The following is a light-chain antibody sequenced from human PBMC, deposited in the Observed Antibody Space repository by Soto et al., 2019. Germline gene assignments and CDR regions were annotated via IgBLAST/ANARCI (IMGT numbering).Light chain of an antibody. Sequence: EIVMTQSPATLSVSPGERATLSCRASQSVSSNLAWYQQKPGQAPRLLIYGASTRATGIPDRFSGSGSGTDFTLTISRLEPEDFAVYYCQQYGSSPLFGGGTKVDI. CDR1: QSVSSN. J-gene: IGKJ4*02. V-gene: IGKV3-20*01. CDR2: GAS. CDR3: QQYGSSPL.